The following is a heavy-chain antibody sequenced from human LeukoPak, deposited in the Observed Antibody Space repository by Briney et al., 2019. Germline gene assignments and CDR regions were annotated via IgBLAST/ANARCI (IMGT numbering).Heavy chain of an antibody. CDR2: INHSGST. CDR1: GYSISSGYY. V-gene: IGHV4-38-2*02. D-gene: IGHD1-26*01. Sequence: PSETLSLTCTVSGYSISSGYYWGWIRQPPGKGLEWIGEINHSGSTNYNPSLKSRVTISVDTSKNQFSLKLSSVTAADTAVYYCARGWEGYYMDVWGKGTTVTVSS. J-gene: IGHJ6*03. CDR3: ARGWEGYYMDV.